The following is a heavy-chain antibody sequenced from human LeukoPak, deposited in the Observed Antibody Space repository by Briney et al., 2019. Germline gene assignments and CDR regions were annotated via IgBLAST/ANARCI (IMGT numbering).Heavy chain of an antibody. J-gene: IGHJ4*02. CDR3: ARDMGIVVVVSAIDY. D-gene: IGHD2-15*01. V-gene: IGHV3-7*01. CDR2: IKQDGSEK. CDR1: GFTFSSYW. Sequence: GGSLRLSCAASGFTFSSYWMSWVRQAPGKGLEWVANIKQDGSEKYYVDSVKGRFTISRDNAKNSLYLQMNSLRAEDTAVYYWARDMGIVVVVSAIDYWGQGTLVTVSS.